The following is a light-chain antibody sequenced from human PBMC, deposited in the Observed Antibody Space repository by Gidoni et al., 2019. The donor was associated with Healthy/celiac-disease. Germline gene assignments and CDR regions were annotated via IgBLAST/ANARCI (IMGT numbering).Light chain of an antibody. CDR1: SSNIESNT. CDR2: SNN. J-gene: IGLJ3*02. CDR3: AAWDDSLNGWV. Sequence: QSVLTQPPSASGTPGQRVTISCSGSSSNIESNTVNLYPQLPGTAPKPLIYSNNQRPSGVPDRFSGSKSGTSASLAISGLQSEDEADYYCAAWDDSLNGWVFGGGTKLTVL. V-gene: IGLV1-44*01.